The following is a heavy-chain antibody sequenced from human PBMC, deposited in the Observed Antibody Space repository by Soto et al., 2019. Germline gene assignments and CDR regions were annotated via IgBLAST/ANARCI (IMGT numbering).Heavy chain of an antibody. Sequence: EVQLVESGGGLVKPGGSLRLSCAASGFTFSSYSMNWVRQAPGKGLEWVSSISSSSSYIYYADSVKGRFTISRDNAKNSLYLQMNSLRAEDTAVYYCARFSSSGWYFRGDFDYWGQGTLVTVSS. V-gene: IGHV3-21*01. D-gene: IGHD6-19*01. CDR1: GFTFSSYS. CDR2: ISSSSSYI. CDR3: ARFSSSGWYFRGDFDY. J-gene: IGHJ4*02.